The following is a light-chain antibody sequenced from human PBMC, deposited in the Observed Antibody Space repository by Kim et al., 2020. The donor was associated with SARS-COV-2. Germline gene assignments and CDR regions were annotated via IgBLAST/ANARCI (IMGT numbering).Light chain of an antibody. Sequence: TVTIPCTGTRSNLGAGYDVNWYQQLPGKVPKLLISVNNNRPSGIPDRFSGSKSGTSASLSITGLQLADEADYYCQSYDNSLSGWVFGGGTQLTVL. CDR1: RSNLGAGYD. J-gene: IGLJ3*02. V-gene: IGLV1-40*01. CDR3: QSYDNSLSGWV. CDR2: VNN.